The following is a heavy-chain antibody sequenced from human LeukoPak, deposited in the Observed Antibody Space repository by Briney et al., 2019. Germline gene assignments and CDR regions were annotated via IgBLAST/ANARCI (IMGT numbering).Heavy chain of an antibody. CDR2: ISGSGGST. D-gene: IGHD3-22*01. J-gene: IGHJ5*02. CDR1: GFTSRTYG. V-gene: IGHV3-23*01. CDR3: AKGSSGYFADL. Sequence: QPGRSLRLSCAASGFTSRTYGMHWVRQAPGKGLEWVSAISGSGGSTYYADSVKGRFTISRDNSKNTLFLQMSSLRAEDTALYYCAKGSSGYFADLWGQGTLVTVSS.